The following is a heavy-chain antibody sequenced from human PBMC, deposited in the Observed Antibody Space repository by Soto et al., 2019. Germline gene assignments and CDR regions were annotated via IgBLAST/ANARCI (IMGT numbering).Heavy chain of an antibody. CDR1: GYTFSNYG. Sequence: AASVKVSCKASGYTFSNYGINWVRQAPGQGLEWMGWISAYNGNTNYLEKLQGRVTMTTDTSTSTAYTELRSLRSDDTAVYYCAVTTTVVTPYDYWGQGTLVTVSS. J-gene: IGHJ4*02. CDR2: ISAYNGNT. D-gene: IGHD4-17*01. V-gene: IGHV1-18*01. CDR3: AVTTTVVTPYDY.